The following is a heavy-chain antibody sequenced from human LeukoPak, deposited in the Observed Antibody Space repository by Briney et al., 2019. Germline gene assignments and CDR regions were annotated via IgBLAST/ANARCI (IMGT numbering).Heavy chain of an antibody. D-gene: IGHD3-10*01. CDR3: AREWWGMVRGTSYGMDV. J-gene: IGHJ6*04. CDR1: GFTFSSYE. V-gene: IGHV3-48*03. Sequence: QPGGSLRLSCAASGFTFSSYEMNWVRQAPGKGLEWVSYISSSGSTIYYADSVKGRFTISRDNAKNSLYLQMNSPRAEDTAVYYCAREWWGMVRGTSYGMDVWGKGTTVTVSS. CDR2: ISSSGSTI.